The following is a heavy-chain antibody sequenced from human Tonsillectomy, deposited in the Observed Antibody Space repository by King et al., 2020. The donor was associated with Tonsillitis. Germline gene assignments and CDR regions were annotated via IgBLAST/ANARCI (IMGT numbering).Heavy chain of an antibody. J-gene: IGHJ4*02. D-gene: IGHD3-16*02. CDR2: INSDGSST. Sequence: EVQLVESGGGLVQPGGSLRLSCAASGFTFSSYWMHWVRQAPGKGLVWVSRINSDGSSTSYADSVKGRFTISRDNAKNTLYLQMNSLRAEDTAVYYCARVVSVWGSYRYTRYFDYWGQGTLVTVSS. CDR1: GFTFSSYW. CDR3: ARVVSVWGSYRYTRYFDY. V-gene: IGHV3-74*01.